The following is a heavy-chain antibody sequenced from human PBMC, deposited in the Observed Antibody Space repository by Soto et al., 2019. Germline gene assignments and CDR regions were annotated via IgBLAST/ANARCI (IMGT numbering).Heavy chain of an antibody. Sequence: GGSLRLSCAASGFTFRTYGMHWVRQTPGEGLKWVAGISYDATKKYYADSVKGRFPISRDNSKNTLYLQMDSLRTEDTAVYYFVKQAPAGWHFFATWGQGTLVTVSS. CDR1: GFTFRTYG. CDR2: ISYDATKK. D-gene: IGHD6-19*01. V-gene: IGHV3-30*18. J-gene: IGHJ1*01. CDR3: VKQAPAGWHFFAT.